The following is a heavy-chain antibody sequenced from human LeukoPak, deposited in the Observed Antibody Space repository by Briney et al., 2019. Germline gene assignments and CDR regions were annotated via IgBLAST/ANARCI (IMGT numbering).Heavy chain of an antibody. J-gene: IGHJ5*02. CDR3: ARPYSGYSGGFDP. V-gene: IGHV3-21*01. CDR1: GFTFCSYS. D-gene: IGHD5-12*01. CDR2: ISSSSSYI. Sequence: GGSLRLSCAASGFTFCSYSMNWVRQAPGKGLEWVSSISSSSSYIYYADSVKGRFTISRDNAKNSLYLQMNSLRAEDTAVYYCARPYSGYSGGFDPWGQGTLVTVSS.